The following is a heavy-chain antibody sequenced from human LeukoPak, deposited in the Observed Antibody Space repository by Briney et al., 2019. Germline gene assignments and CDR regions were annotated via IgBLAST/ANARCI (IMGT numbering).Heavy chain of an antibody. Sequence: SETLSLTCTVSGGSISSYYWSWIRQPPGKGLEWIGYIYYSGSTNYNPSLKSRVTISVDTSKNQFSLRLSSVTAADTAVYYCARGGIQLWRALDYWGQGTLVTVSS. D-gene: IGHD5-18*01. CDR2: IYYSGST. CDR1: GGSISSYY. V-gene: IGHV4-59*01. J-gene: IGHJ4*02. CDR3: ARGGIQLWRALDY.